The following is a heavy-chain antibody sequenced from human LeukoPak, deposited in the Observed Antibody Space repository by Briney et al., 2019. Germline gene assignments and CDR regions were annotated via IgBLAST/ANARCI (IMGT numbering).Heavy chain of an antibody. CDR2: INHSGST. Sequence: SETLSLTCAVYGGSFRGYYWSWIRQPPGKGLEWIGEINHSGSTNYNPSLKSRVTISVDTSKNQFPLKLSSVTAADTAVYYCARAGDYDILTGSKYYFDYWGQGTLVTVSS. V-gene: IGHV4-34*01. D-gene: IGHD3-9*01. CDR3: ARAGDYDILTGSKYYFDY. CDR1: GGSFRGYY. J-gene: IGHJ4*02.